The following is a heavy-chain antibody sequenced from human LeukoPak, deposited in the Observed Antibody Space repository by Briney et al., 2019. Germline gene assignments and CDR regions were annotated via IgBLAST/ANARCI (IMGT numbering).Heavy chain of an antibody. D-gene: IGHD3-10*01. Sequence: PGGSLRLSCAASGLTFSNAWMSWVRQAPGKGLEWVGRIKSKTDGGTTDYAAPVKGRFTISRDDSKNTLYLQMNSLKIEDTAVYYCTTEGVLLWFGESNDAFDIWGQGTMVTVSS. CDR3: TTEGVLLWFGESNDAFDI. V-gene: IGHV3-15*01. J-gene: IGHJ3*02. CDR1: GLTFSNAW. CDR2: IKSKTDGGTT.